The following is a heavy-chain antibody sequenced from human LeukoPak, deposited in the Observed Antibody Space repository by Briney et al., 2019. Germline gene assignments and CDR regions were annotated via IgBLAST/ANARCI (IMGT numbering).Heavy chain of an antibody. J-gene: IGHJ6*02. CDR3: ARGVVAPRSDYYYYYGMDV. V-gene: IGHV4-34*01. CDR2: INHSGST. D-gene: IGHD2-15*01. Sequence: SETLSLTCAVYGGSFSGYYWSWIRQPPGKGLEWIGEINHSGSTNYNPSLKSRVTISVDTSKHQFSLKLSSVTAADTAVYYCARGVVAPRSDYYYYYGMDVWGQGTTVTVSS. CDR1: GGSFSGYY.